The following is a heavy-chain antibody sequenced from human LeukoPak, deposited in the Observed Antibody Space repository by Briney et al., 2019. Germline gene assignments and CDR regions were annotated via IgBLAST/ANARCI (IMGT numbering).Heavy chain of an antibody. J-gene: IGHJ4*02. CDR2: IYSGGST. CDR3: ARAGPIDY. V-gene: IGHV3-53*01. CDR1: GVILSSKY. Sequence: GGSLRLSCAASGVILSSKYMSGVRQAPGKGLEWVSVIYSGGSTYYAASVEGRFTISRDNSKNTVYLKMNNLKVDDTAVYYSARAGPIDYGARELWSPSPQ.